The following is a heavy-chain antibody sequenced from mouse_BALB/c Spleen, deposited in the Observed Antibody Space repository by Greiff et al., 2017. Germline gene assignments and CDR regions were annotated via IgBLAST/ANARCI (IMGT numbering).Heavy chain of an antibody. CDR2: ISSGGGST. J-gene: IGHJ2*01. CDR1: GFAFSSYD. CDR3: ARELWSLYFDY. Sequence: EVKLEESGGGLVKPGGSLKLSCAASGFAFSSYDMSWVRQTPEKRLEWVAYISSGGGSTYYPDTVKGRFTISRDNAKNTLYLQMSSLKSEDTAMYYCARELWSLYFDYWGQGTTLTVSS. V-gene: IGHV5-12-1*01. D-gene: IGHD1-1*02.